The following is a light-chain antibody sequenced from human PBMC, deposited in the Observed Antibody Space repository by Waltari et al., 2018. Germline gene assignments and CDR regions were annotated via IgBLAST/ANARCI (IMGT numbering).Light chain of an antibody. CDR2: VNSDASH. Sequence: QLVLTHSPSASASLGASVKLTCTLSSGYSSNVRAWLQQQPEKGPRSLMKVNSDASHSKGDEIPDRFSGASAGAERYLTISNLQSEEEADYYCQTGGHGTWVFGGGTKLTVL. CDR1: SGYSSNV. CDR3: QTGGHGTWV. J-gene: IGLJ3*02. V-gene: IGLV4-69*01.